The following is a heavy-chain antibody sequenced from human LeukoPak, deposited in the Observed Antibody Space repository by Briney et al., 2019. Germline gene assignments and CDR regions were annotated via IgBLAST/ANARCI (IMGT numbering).Heavy chain of an antibody. CDR1: GYMFTDYY. CDR2: INPNSGGT. Sequence: ASVKVSCKASGYMFTDYYMHWVRQAPGQELGWMGRINPNSGGTNYAQKFQGRVTITRDTSASTAYMELSSLRSQDTAVYYCARDGYGMDVGGQGTTVTGSS. CDR3: ARDGYGMDV. J-gene: IGHJ6*02. V-gene: IGHV1/OR15-1*04.